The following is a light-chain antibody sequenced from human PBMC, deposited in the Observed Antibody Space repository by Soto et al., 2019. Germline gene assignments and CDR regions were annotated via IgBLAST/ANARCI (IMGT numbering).Light chain of an antibody. J-gene: IGLJ1*01. CDR3: QSYDSSLSGYV. Sequence: QSVLTQPASVSGSPGQSITISCTGTSSDVGGYNYVSWYQQQSGKAPKLIIHEASYRPSGVSNRFSGSKSGNTASLTISGLQAEDEADYYCQSYDSSLSGYVFGTGTKVTVL. CDR1: SSDVGGYNY. CDR2: EAS. V-gene: IGLV2-14*01.